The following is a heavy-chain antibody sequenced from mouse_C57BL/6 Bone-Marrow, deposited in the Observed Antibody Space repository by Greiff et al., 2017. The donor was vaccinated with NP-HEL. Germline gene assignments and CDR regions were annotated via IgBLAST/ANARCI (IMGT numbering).Heavy chain of an antibody. Sequence: QVQLQQPGAELVRPGTSVKLSCKASGYTFTSYWMHWVKQRPGQGLEWIGVIDPSDSYTNYNQKCKGKATLTVDTSSSTAYMQLSSLTSEDSAVYYCAREGSYYGVFAYWGQGTLVTVSA. V-gene: IGHV1-59*01. J-gene: IGHJ3*01. D-gene: IGHD2-13*01. CDR1: GYTFTSYW. CDR2: IDPSDSYT. CDR3: AREGSYYGVFAY.